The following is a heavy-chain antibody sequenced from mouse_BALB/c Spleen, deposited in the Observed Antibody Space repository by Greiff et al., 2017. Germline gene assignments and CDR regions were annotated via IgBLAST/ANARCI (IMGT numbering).Heavy chain of an antibody. CDR1: GFTFSSYA. CDR2: ISSGGST. Sequence: EVHLVESGGGLVKPGGSLKLSCAASGFTFSSYAMSWVRQTPEKRLEWVASISSGGSTYYSDSVKCRFTISRDNARNILYLQMSSLRSEDTAMYYCAREGDYYAMDYWGQGTSVTVSS. J-gene: IGHJ4*01. CDR3: AREGDYYAMDY. V-gene: IGHV5-6-5*01.